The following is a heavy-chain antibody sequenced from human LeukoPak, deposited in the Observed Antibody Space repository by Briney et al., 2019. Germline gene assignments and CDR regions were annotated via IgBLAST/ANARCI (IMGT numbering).Heavy chain of an antibody. Sequence: GGPLRLSCAASGFTLSSYNMNWVRQAPGKGLEWVSYISSSSSSINYADSVKGRFTISRDNAKNSLYLQMSSLRAEDTAVYYCASILHSGSFYPPYWGQGTLVTVSS. J-gene: IGHJ4*02. CDR1: GFTLSSYN. CDR2: ISSSSSSI. V-gene: IGHV3-48*04. CDR3: ASILHSGSFYPPY. D-gene: IGHD1-26*01.